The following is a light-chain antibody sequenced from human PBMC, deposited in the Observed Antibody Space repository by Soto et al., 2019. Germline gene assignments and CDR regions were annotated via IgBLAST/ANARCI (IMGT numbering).Light chain of an antibody. J-gene: IGLJ3*02. Sequence: QSVLAQSPSVSGALGQRVTISCTGSRSNIGTRYDVHWYQQLPGAAPKLLIYANSNRPSGVPDRFSGSKSGTSASLAITGLQAEGEADYYCQSYDTSLSAWVFGGGTKVTVL. CDR2: ANS. CDR3: QSYDTSLSAWV. V-gene: IGLV1-40*01. CDR1: RSNIGTRYD.